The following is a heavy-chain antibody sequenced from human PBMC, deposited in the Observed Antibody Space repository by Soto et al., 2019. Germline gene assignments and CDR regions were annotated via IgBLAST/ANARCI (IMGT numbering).Heavy chain of an antibody. CDR3: AGPGEHFDY. J-gene: IGHJ4*02. D-gene: IGHD3-10*01. V-gene: IGHV3-33*01. CDR1: GFTFISYG. Sequence: GGSLRLSCAASGFTFISYGMHWVRQAPCKGLEWVAVIWYDGSNKYYADSVKGRFTISRDNSKNTLYLQMNSLRAEDTAVYYCAGPGEHFDYWGQGTLVTVSS. CDR2: IWYDGSNK.